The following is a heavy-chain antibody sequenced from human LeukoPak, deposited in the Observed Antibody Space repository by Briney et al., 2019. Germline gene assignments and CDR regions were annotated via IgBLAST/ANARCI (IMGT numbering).Heavy chain of an antibody. Sequence: ASVKVSCKASGYTFTDYYMHWVRQAPGQGFEWMGWINPNDGDTNYAQKFQGRVTMTRDTSISTAHMEVSRLRSDDTAVYYCARSAIAAAGLNWFDPWGQGTLVTVSS. D-gene: IGHD6-13*01. CDR2: INPNDGDT. CDR3: ARSAIAAAGLNWFDP. CDR1: GYTFTDYY. J-gene: IGHJ5*02. V-gene: IGHV1-2*02.